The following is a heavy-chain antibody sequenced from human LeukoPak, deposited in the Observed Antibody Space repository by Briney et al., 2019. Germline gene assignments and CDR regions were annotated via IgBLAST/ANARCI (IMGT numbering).Heavy chain of an antibody. CDR2: ISYDGSNK. CDR3: AKDGDIVVVVAAYYFDY. V-gene: IGHV3-30*18. J-gene: IGHJ4*02. D-gene: IGHD2-15*01. CDR1: GFTFSSYG. Sequence: GGSLRLSCAASGFTFSSYGMHWVRQAPGKGLEGVAVISYDGSNKYYADSVKGRFTISRDNSKNTLYLQMNSLRPEDTAVYYCAKDGDIVVVVAAYYFDYWGQGTLVTVSS.